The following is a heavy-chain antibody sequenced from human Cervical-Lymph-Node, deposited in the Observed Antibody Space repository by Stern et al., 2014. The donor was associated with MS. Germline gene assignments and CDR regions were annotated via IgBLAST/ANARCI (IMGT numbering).Heavy chain of an antibody. D-gene: IGHD2-8*01. CDR2: ISYDGNHK. J-gene: IGHJ4*02. Sequence: QVQLVESGGAVVQPGRSLRLSCAASGFTFSSYGMHWVRQAPGQGLEWVTVISYDGNHKYYAASVKGRFTISRDNSKNTLHLQMNSVTPDDTAIYYCARDYEDTSMLFDHWGQGTLVTVSS. CDR3: ARDYEDTSMLFDH. CDR1: GFTFSSYG. V-gene: IGHV3-30*03.